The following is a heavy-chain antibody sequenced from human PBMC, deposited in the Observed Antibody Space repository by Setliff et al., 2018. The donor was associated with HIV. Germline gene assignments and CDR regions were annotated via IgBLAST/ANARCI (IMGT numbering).Heavy chain of an antibody. CDR3: ARGDFYDSSGYFTDAFDI. V-gene: IGHV3-7*03. D-gene: IGHD3-22*01. J-gene: IGHJ3*02. Sequence: LKISCAASGFTFSSYWISWVRQAPGKGLEWMANIKQDGSEKYYVDSVKGRFTISRDNAKNSLYLQMNSLRAEDTAVYYCARGDFYDSSGYFTDAFDIWGQGTMVTVSS. CDR2: IKQDGSEK. CDR1: GFTFSSYW.